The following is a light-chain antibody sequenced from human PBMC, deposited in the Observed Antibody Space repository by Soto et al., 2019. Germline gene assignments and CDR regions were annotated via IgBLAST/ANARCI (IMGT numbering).Light chain of an antibody. CDR3: EQYNSYPLT. CDR2: GAS. CDR1: QGISSA. J-gene: IGKJ4*01. V-gene: IGKV1-13*02. Sequence: AIQLTQSPSSLSASVGDRVTITCRASQGISSALAWYQQKPGKAPNLLIYGASSLESAVPSRFSGSGSGTDFTLTISSLQPEDFATYYCEQYNSYPLTFGGGTKVDIK.